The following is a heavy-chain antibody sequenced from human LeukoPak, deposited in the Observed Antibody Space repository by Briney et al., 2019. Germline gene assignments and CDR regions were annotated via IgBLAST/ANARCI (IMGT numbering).Heavy chain of an antibody. V-gene: IGHV3-33*06. J-gene: IGHJ4*02. CDR2: IWYDGSNK. D-gene: IGHD3-22*01. CDR3: AKDLGAYDSYYFDY. CDR1: GITFRSYG. Sequence: GRSPRLSCAASGITFRSYGMHWVRQAPGKGLEWVAVIWYDGSNKYYADSVKGRFTISRDNSKNTLYLQMNSLGAEDTAVYYCAKDLGAYDSYYFDYWGQGTLVTVSS.